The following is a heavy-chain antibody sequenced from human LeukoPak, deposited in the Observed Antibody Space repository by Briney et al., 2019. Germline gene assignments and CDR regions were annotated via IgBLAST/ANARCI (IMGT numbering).Heavy chain of an antibody. D-gene: IGHD6-6*01. CDR1: GYTFTSYG. CDR2: ISAYNGNT. J-gene: IGHJ6*03. Sequence: GASVKVSCKASGYTFTSYGISWVRQAPGQGLEWMGWISAYNGNTNYAQKLQGRVTMTTDTSTSTAYMELRSLRSDDTAVYYCAGLLEYSSSSEDYYYYMDVWGKGTTVTVSS. V-gene: IGHV1-18*01. CDR3: AGLLEYSSSSEDYYYYMDV.